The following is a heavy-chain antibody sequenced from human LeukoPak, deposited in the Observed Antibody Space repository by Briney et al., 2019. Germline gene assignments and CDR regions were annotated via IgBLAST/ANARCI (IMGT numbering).Heavy chain of an antibody. CDR3: TRLIGGDSRDY. V-gene: IGHV5-51*01. CDR1: GYSFSTYW. J-gene: IGHJ4*02. Sequence: GESLKISCKGSGYSFSTYWIGWVRQMPGKGLEWMGIIYPDDSDTRYSPSFQGQVTISADKSISTAYLQWSSLKASDTAMYYRTRLIGGDSRDYWGQGTLVTVSS. D-gene: IGHD4-17*01. CDR2: IYPDDSDT.